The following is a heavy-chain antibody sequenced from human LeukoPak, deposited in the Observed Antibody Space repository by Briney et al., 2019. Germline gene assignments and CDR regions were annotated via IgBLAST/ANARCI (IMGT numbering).Heavy chain of an antibody. Sequence: PSGTLSLTCAVSGGSISSINWWSWVRQPPGKGLEWIGEINHSGSTNYNPSLKSRVTISVDTSKNQFSLKLSSVTAADTAVYYCARAGGYGLIDYWGQGTMVTVSS. CDR3: ARAGGYGLIDY. J-gene: IGHJ4*02. V-gene: IGHV4-4*02. CDR2: INHSGST. D-gene: IGHD5-18*01. CDR1: GGSISSINW.